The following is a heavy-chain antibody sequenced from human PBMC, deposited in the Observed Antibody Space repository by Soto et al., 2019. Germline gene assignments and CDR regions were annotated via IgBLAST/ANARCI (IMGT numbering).Heavy chain of an antibody. V-gene: IGHV4-30-2*01. J-gene: IGHJ4*02. D-gene: IGHD3-22*01. CDR3: ARGWDDSSGYYPTVSFDY. CDR1: GGSISSGGYS. CDR2: IYHSGST. Sequence: QLQLQESGSGLVKPSQTLSLTCAVSGGSISSGGYSWSWIRQPPGKGLEWIGYIYHSGSTYYNPSLKSRVTISVDRSKNQFSLKLSSVTAADTAVYYCARGWDDSSGYYPTVSFDYWGQGTLVTVSS.